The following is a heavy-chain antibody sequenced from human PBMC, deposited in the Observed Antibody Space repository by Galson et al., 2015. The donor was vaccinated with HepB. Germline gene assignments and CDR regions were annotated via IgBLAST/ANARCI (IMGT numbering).Heavy chain of an antibody. CDR2: VNPNSGGT. V-gene: IGHV1-2*02. J-gene: IGHJ6*02. CDR1: GYTFTGYY. D-gene: IGHD6-19*01. CDR3: ARDSDPPVWGSGWLSTSYYYGMDV. Sequence: SVKVSCKASGYTFTGYYMHWVRQAPGQGLEWMGWVNPNSGGTNYAQKFQGRVTMTRDTSISTAYMELSRLRSDDTAVYYCARDSDPPVWGSGWLSTSYYYGMDVWGQGTTVTVSS.